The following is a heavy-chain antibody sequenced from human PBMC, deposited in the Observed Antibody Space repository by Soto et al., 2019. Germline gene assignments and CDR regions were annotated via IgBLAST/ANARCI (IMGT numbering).Heavy chain of an antibody. V-gene: IGHV1-2*02. CDR1: GYTFTDYY. CDR3: ARATATIISPSNYHGMDV. J-gene: IGHJ6*02. D-gene: IGHD2-15*01. CDR2: IYPKYGGT. Sequence: ASVKVSCKASGYTFTDYYMHWVRQAPGQGVEWLGWIYPKYGGTNYAQKFQDRATMTRDTSISTVYMELSSLTSDDTAVYYCARATATIISPSNYHGMDVWGQGTTVTVSS.